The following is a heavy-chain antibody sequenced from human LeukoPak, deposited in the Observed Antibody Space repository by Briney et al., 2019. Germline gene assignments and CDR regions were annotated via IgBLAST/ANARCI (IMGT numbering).Heavy chain of an antibody. Sequence: PGGSLRLSCAASGFTFSGSAMHWVRQASGKGREGVGRIRSKANSYATAYAASVKGRFTISRDDSKNTAYLQMNSLKTEDTAVYYCMSGYGWFDPWGQGTLVTVSS. V-gene: IGHV3-73*01. CDR2: IRSKANSYAT. J-gene: IGHJ5*02. CDR3: MSGYGWFDP. CDR1: GFTFSGSA. D-gene: IGHD5-12*01.